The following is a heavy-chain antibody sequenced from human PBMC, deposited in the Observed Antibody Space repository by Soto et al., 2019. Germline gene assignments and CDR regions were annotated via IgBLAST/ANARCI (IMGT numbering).Heavy chain of an antibody. Sequence: PGGSLRLSCAASGFTFSSYAMSWVRQAPGKGLEWVSAISGSGGSTYYADSVKGRFTISRDNSKNTLYLQMNSLRAEDTAVYYCAKGSYFDWLLRWYYFDYWGQGTLVTVSS. J-gene: IGHJ4*02. V-gene: IGHV3-23*01. CDR1: GFTFSSYA. CDR2: ISGSGGST. D-gene: IGHD3-9*01. CDR3: AKGSYFDWLLRWYYFDY.